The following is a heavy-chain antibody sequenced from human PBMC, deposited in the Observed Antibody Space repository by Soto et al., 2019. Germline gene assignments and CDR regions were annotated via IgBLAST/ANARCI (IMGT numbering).Heavy chain of an antibody. CDR2: IWYDGSNK. CDR1: GFTFSSYG. CDR3: ARDLGGHRDEDVDY. V-gene: IGHV3-33*01. D-gene: IGHD2-21*02. Sequence: QVQLVESGGGVVQPGRSLRLSCAASGFTFSSYGMHWVRQAPGKGLEWVAVIWYDGSNKYYADSVKGRFTISRDNSKNTLYLQMNSLRAEDTAVYYCARDLGGHRDEDVDYWGQGTLVTVSS. J-gene: IGHJ4*02.